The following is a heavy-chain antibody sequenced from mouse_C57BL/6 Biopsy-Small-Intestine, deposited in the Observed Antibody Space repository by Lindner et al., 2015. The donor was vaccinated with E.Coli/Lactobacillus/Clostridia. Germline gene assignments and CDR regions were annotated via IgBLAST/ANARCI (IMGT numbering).Heavy chain of an antibody. V-gene: IGHV1-42*01. D-gene: IGHD2-3*01. Sequence: VQLQESGPELVKPGASVKISCKASGYSFTGYYIHWVKQSPEKSLEWIGEINPSTGSTTYNQKFKAKATLTVDKSSSTAYMQLKSLTSEGSAVYYCARPDGYLSRFAYWGQGTLVTVSA. J-gene: IGHJ3*01. CDR3: ARPDGYLSRFAY. CDR2: INPSTGST. CDR1: GYSFTGYY.